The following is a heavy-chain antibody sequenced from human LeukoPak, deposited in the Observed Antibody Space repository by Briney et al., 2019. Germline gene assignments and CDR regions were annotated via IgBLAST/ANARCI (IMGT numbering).Heavy chain of an antibody. V-gene: IGHV3-23*01. D-gene: IGHD2-2*01. CDR1: GFTFSSYA. CDR2: ISGSGGST. J-gene: IGHJ4*02. Sequence: PGGSLRLSCAASGFTFSSYAMSWVRQAPGKGLEWVSAISGSGGSTYYADSVKGRFTISRDNSKNTLYLQMNSLRAEDTAVYYCAKDRVVVVPAAMSPLDYWGQGTLVTVSS. CDR3: AKDRVVVVPAAMSPLDY.